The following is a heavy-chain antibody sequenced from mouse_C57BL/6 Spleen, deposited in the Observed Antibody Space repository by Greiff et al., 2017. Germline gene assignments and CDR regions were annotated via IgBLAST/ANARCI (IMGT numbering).Heavy chain of an antibody. CDR3: TTAGRTYYGSSYEGFAY. CDR1: GFNIKDYY. V-gene: IGHV14-1*01. Sequence: VQLQQSGAELVRPGASVKLSCTASGFNIKDYYMHWVKQRPEQGLEWIGRIDPEDGDTEYAPKFQGKATMTADPSSNTAYLQLSSLTSEDTAVYYCTTAGRTYYGSSYEGFAYWGQGTLLTVSA. CDR2: IDPEDGDT. D-gene: IGHD1-1*01. J-gene: IGHJ3*01.